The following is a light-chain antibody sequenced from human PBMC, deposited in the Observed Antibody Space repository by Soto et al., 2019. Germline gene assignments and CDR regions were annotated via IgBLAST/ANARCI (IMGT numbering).Light chain of an antibody. Sequence: EIVLTQSPGTLSLSPGERATLSCRASQSVSSSYLAWYQQKPGQAPRLLIYGASSRATGIPDRFSGSGSGTDFTLTISRLEPEDFAVYYCQKYGRSHPITFGQGTRLEIK. CDR3: QKYGRSHPIT. J-gene: IGKJ5*01. V-gene: IGKV3-20*01. CDR1: QSVSSSY. CDR2: GAS.